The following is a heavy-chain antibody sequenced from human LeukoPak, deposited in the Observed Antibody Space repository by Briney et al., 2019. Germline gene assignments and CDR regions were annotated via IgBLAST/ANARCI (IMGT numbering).Heavy chain of an antibody. D-gene: IGHD3-16*02. CDR3: ARSPKGEGYDYVWGSYPPWFDY. CDR2: ISAYNGST. J-gene: IGHJ4*02. Sequence: ASVKVSCKASGYTFTSYGISWVRQAPGQGLERMGWISAYNGSTNYAQKLQGRVTMTTDTSTSTAYMELRSLRSDDTAVYYCARSPKGEGYDYVWGSYPPWFDYWGQGTLVTVSS. V-gene: IGHV1-18*01. CDR1: GYTFTSYG.